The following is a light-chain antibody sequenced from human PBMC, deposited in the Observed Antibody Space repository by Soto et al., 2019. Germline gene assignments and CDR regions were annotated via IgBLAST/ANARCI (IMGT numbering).Light chain of an antibody. CDR1: QSVTRSF. CDR3: HQYGSSPQA. CDR2: GAS. J-gene: IGKJ3*01. Sequence: ENVLTQSPGTLSLSPGERVTLSCRASQSVTRSFLAWYQQKPGQAPRLLIYGASSRATGIPDRFSGSGSGTDFTLTISRLEPEDFAVYYCHQYGSSPQAFGPGTKVDIK. V-gene: IGKV3-20*01.